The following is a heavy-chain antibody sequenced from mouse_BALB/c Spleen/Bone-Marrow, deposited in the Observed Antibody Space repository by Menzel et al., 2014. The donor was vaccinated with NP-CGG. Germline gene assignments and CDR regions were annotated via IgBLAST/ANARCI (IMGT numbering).Heavy chain of an antibody. CDR1: WFSLXSYG. D-gene: IGHD1-1*01. CDR3: ARAPLLRYHYAMDY. J-gene: IGHJ4*01. V-gene: IGHV2-9*02. Sequence: VQLQESGPGLVAPSQSLSITCTVSWFSLXSYGVHWVRQPPGKGLEWLGVIWAGGSTNYNSALMSRLSISKDNSKSQVFLKMNSLQTDDTAMYYCARAPLLRYHYAMDYWGQGTSVTVSS. CDR2: IWAGGST.